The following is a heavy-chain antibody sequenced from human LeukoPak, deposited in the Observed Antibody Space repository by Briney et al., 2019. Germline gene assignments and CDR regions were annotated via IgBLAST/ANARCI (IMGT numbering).Heavy chain of an antibody. CDR2: ISCNSGII. D-gene: IGHD5-18*01. J-gene: IGHJ4*02. Sequence: GGSLRLSCAASGFTFDDYAMHWVRQAPGKGLEWVSGISCNSGIIGYADSVKGRFTISRDNAKNSLYLQMNSLRAADTALYYCAKGREYSYGRFDSWGQGTLVTVSS. CDR1: GFTFDDYA. V-gene: IGHV3-9*01. CDR3: AKGREYSYGRFDS.